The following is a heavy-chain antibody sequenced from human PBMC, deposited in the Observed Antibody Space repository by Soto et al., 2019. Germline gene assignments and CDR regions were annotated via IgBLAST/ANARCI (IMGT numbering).Heavy chain of an antibody. D-gene: IGHD4-17*01. V-gene: IGHV1-8*01. CDR3: ARWDYGVYARFDY. Sequence: QVQLVQSGAEVKKSGASVKVSCKASGYTFTSHDINWVRQATGQGLEWMGWMNPNSGNTGYAQKFQGRVTMTRNTSISTGYMALSSLRSEDTAVYYCARWDYGVYARFDYWGQGTLVTVSS. CDR2: MNPNSGNT. CDR1: GYTFTSHD. J-gene: IGHJ4*02.